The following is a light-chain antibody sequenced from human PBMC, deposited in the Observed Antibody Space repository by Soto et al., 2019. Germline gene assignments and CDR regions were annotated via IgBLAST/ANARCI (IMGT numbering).Light chain of an antibody. V-gene: IGLV2-18*02. J-gene: IGLJ1*01. Sequence: QSALTQPPSVSGSPGQSVTMSCTGTSSDIGGYNRVSWYQQPPGSAPKLLIYEVSDRPSGVPDRFSGSKSGNTASLTISGLQADDEADYYCSSFTTSVTYVFGTGPKLTVL. CDR1: SSDIGGYNR. CDR2: EVS. CDR3: SSFTTSVTYV.